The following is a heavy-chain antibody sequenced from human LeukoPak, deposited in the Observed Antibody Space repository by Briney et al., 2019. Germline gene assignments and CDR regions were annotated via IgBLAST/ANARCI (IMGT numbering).Heavy chain of an antibody. V-gene: IGHV3-7*01. D-gene: IGHD5-18*01. CDR2: IKKDGGET. J-gene: IGHJ4*02. CDR1: RFTFSNYW. Sequence: GGSLRLSCVASRFTFSNYWMTWVRQAPGKGLERVANIKKDGGETYYMESVKGRFTISRDNARNSLYLQMNSLTVEDTAVYYCAKNGGYSYGLYYFDYWGQGALVTVSS. CDR3: AKNGGYSYGLYYFDY.